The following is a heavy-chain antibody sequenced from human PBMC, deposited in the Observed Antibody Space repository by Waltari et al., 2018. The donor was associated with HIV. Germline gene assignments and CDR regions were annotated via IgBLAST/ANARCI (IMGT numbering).Heavy chain of an antibody. J-gene: IGHJ4*02. Sequence: LQQWGAGLLEPSETLTLTCAVNTASFYDHYYNWIRQPPGGGLEWIGEINHARSARYNPSLAGRVTMSVDTSKSHFSLHLTSVSAADTAVYYCAKGSTDFDSWGQGTLVSVS. CDR1: TASFYDHY. V-gene: IGHV4-34*01. CDR2: INHARSA. CDR3: AKGSTDFDS.